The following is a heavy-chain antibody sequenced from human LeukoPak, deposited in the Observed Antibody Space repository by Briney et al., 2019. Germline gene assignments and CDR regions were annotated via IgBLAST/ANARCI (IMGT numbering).Heavy chain of an antibody. CDR3: ARSIAVAGPRYFDL. CDR2: INHSGST. Sequence: SETLSLTCAVYGGSFSGYYWSWIRQPPGKGLEWIGEINHSGSTNYNPSLKSRVIISVDTSKNQFSLKLSSVTAADTAVYYCARSIAVAGPRYFDLWGRGTLVTVSS. D-gene: IGHD6-19*01. CDR1: GGSFSGYY. V-gene: IGHV4-34*01. J-gene: IGHJ2*01.